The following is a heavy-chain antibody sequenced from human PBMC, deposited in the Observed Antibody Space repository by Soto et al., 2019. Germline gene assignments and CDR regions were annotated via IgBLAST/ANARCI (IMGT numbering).Heavy chain of an antibody. J-gene: IGHJ5*02. Sequence: QVQLQESGPGLVKPSQTLSLTCTVSGGSISSGDYYWSWIRQPPGKGLEWIGYIYYSGSTYYNPSLKSRVTISVDTSKNPFSLKLSSVTAADTAVYYCARDPGWGKSGTFVNWFDPWGQGTLVTVSS. CDR2: IYYSGST. D-gene: IGHD1-26*01. CDR1: GGSISSGDYY. CDR3: ARDPGWGKSGTFVNWFDP. V-gene: IGHV4-30-4*01.